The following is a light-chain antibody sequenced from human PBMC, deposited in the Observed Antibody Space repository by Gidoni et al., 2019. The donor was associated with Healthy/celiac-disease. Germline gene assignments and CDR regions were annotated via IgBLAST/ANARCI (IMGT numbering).Light chain of an antibody. CDR2: GAS. V-gene: IGKV3-20*01. CDR1: QSVSSSY. CDR3: QQYGSSLFT. Sequence: DIVFPQSPGTLSLSPGERATLSCRASQSVSSSYLAWYQQKPGQAPRLLIYGASSRATGIPDRFSGSGSGTDFTLTISRLEPEDFAVYYCQQYGSSLFTFGPGTKVDIK. J-gene: IGKJ3*01.